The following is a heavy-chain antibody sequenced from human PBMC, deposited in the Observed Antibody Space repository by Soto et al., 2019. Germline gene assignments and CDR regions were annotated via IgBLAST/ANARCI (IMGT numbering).Heavy chain of an antibody. CDR1: GQSFSGHS. D-gene: IGHD1-1*01. Sequence: QVQLQQWGAGLVKPSETLSLSCAVYGQSFSGHSWAWIRQPPGKGLEWIGEINESGSTYYNPSLKSRVTILTDTSKNQFSLKLSSVSAADTAAYFCARGSGIVALPGELEDVKYDYWGQGTLVNVSS. V-gene: IGHV4-34*01. CDR2: INESGST. J-gene: IGHJ4*02. CDR3: ARGSGIVALPGELEDVKYDY.